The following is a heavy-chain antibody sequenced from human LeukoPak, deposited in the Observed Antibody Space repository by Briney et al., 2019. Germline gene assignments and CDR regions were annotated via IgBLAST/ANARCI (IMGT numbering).Heavy chain of an antibody. CDR1: GGSISSYY. D-gene: IGHD6-13*01. V-gene: IGHV4-4*07. J-gene: IGHJ3*02. CDR2: IYNSGNT. CDR3: AGDPDSSSWGYAFDI. Sequence: PSETLSLTCTVSGGSISSYYWSWIRQPAGKGLGWIGRIYNSGNTNYNPSLKSRVTMSVDTSKNQFSLKLSSVTAADTAMYYCAGDPDSSSWGYAFDIWGQGTMVTVSS.